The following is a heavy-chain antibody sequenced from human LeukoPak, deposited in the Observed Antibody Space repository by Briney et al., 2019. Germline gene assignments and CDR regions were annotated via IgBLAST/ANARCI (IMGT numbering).Heavy chain of an antibody. Sequence: PSETLSLTCAVYGGSFSGYYWSWIRQPPGKGLEWIGEINHSGSTNYNPSLKSRVTISVDTSKNQFSLKLSSVTAADTAVYYCARGTGGLVDYWGQGTLVTVSS. CDR1: GGSFSGYY. CDR2: INHSGST. D-gene: IGHD6-25*01. J-gene: IGHJ4*02. V-gene: IGHV4-34*01. CDR3: ARGTGGLVDY.